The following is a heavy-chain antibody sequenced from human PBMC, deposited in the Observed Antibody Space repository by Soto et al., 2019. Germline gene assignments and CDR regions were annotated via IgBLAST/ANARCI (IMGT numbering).Heavy chain of an antibody. D-gene: IGHD3-10*01. CDR2: ISDDGSVK. V-gene: IGHV3-30-3*01. CDR1: GFTFSTYY. Sequence: QVQLVESGGGVVQPGRSLRLSCAASGFTFSTYYFHWVRQAPGKGLEWVAVISDDGSVKYYADSVKGRLTISRDGSKNTLYLQMSSLRPEDTAVYYCATKPGVSRGEYFQHWGQGTLVTVSS. J-gene: IGHJ1*01. CDR3: ATKPGVSRGEYFQH.